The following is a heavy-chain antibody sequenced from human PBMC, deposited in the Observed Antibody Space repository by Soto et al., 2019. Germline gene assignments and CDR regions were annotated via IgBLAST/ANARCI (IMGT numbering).Heavy chain of an antibody. CDR3: ARENYGDLYFYY. CDR1: GFTFRSYA. V-gene: IGHV3-30-3*01. J-gene: IGHJ4*02. D-gene: IGHD4-17*01. Sequence: QVQLVESGGGVVQPGRSLRLSCAASGFTFRSYAMHWVRQAPGKGLEWVAVISYDGSNKYYADSVKGRFTISRDNSKNMLYLQMNSLRGEDTAVYYCARENYGDLYFYYWGQGTLVTVSS. CDR2: ISYDGSNK.